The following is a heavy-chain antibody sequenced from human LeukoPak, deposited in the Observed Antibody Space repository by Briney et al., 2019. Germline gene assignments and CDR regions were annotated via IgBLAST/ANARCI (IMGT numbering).Heavy chain of an antibody. CDR2: ISAYNGNT. CDR3: ARVGYSSGWYIRWYFDL. J-gene: IGHJ2*01. V-gene: IGHV1-18*01. Sequence: GASVKVSCKASGYTFTSYGISWVRQAPGQGLEWMGWISAYNGNTNYAQKLQGRVTMTTDTSTSTAYMELRSLRSDDTAVYYRARVGYSSGWYIRWYFDLWGRGTLVTVSS. CDR1: GYTFTSYG. D-gene: IGHD6-19*01.